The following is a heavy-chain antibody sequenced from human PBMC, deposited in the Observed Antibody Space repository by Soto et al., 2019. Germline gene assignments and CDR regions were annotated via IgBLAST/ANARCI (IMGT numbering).Heavy chain of an antibody. D-gene: IGHD6-19*01. V-gene: IGHV1-69*13. CDR1: GGTFSSYA. Sequence: SVKVSCKASGGTFSSYAISWVRQAPGQGLEWMGGIIPIFGTVNYAQKFQGRVTITADESTSTAYMELSSLRSEDTAVYYCARLITGYSSGWPYWGQGTLVTVSS. CDR3: ARLITGYSSGWPY. J-gene: IGHJ4*02. CDR2: IIPIFGTV.